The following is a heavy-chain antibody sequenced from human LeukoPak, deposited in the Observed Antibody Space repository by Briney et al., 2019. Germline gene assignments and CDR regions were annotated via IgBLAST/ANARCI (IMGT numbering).Heavy chain of an antibody. V-gene: IGHV4-39*01. J-gene: IGHJ4*02. CDR3: ARHDGRSGGTMGALDS. Sequence: SETLSLTCTVSGGSISSGSHHWGWFRQSPGKGLEWIGSIYDSRTIYYNPSLNSRVTISAVTSKNQFSLQLNSVTAADTAVYYCARHDGRSGGTMGALDSWGQGSLVTVPS. CDR2: IYDSRTI. D-gene: IGHD4-23*01. CDR1: GGSISSGSHH.